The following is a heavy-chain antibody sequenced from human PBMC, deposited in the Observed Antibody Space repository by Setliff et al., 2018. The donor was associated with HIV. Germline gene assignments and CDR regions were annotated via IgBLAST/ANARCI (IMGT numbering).Heavy chain of an antibody. Sequence: KPSETLSLTCSVSGVSVGSGDYYWHWIRQHPEKALEWIGYIFHSGDTYYNPSLKSRISMSVDTSKNQFSLRLSSVTAADTAVYYCARARRAGSGPKYFQHWGQGTLVTVSS. D-gene: IGHD2-15*01. J-gene: IGHJ1*01. CDR2: IFHSGDT. CDR3: ARARRAGSGPKYFQH. V-gene: IGHV4-31*03. CDR1: GVSVGSGDYY.